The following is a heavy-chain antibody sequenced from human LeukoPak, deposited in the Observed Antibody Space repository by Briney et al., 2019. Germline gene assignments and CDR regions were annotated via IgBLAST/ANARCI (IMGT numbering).Heavy chain of an antibody. J-gene: IGHJ4*02. D-gene: IGHD6-13*01. CDR2: ISWNSGSI. V-gene: IGHV3-9*01. CDR3: AKGGGSSWYADFDY. Sequence: GGSLRLSCAASGFTFDDYAMHWVRQAPGEGLEWVSGISWNSGSIGYADSVKGRFTISRDNAKNSLYLQMNSLRAEDTALYYCAKGGGSSWYADFDYWGQGTLVTVSS. CDR1: GFTFDDYA.